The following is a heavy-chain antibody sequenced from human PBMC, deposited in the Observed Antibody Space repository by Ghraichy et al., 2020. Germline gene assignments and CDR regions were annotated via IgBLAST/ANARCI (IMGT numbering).Heavy chain of an antibody. D-gene: IGHD3-3*01. CDR2: ISAYNGNT. Sequence: ASVKVSCKASGYTFTSYGISWVRQAPGQGLEWMGWISAYNGNTNYAQKLQGRVTMTTDTSTSTAYMELRSLRSDDTAVYYCARDRVRFLEWPLGFDYWGQGTLVTVSS. CDR3: ARDRVRFLEWPLGFDY. V-gene: IGHV1-18*01. J-gene: IGHJ4*02. CDR1: GYTFTSYG.